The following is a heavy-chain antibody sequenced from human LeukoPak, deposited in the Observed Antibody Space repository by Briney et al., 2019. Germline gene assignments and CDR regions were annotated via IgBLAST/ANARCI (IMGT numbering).Heavy chain of an antibody. D-gene: IGHD4-17*01. CDR2: IYYSGST. CDR3: ARPNYGDYGSDAFDI. V-gene: IGHV4-59*01. Sequence: SETLSLTWTVSGGSISSYYWSWIRQPPGKGLEWIGYIYYSGSTNYNPSLKSRVTISVDTSKNQFSLKLSSVTAADTAVYYCARPNYGDYGSDAFDIWGQGTMVTVSS. J-gene: IGHJ3*02. CDR1: GGSISSYY.